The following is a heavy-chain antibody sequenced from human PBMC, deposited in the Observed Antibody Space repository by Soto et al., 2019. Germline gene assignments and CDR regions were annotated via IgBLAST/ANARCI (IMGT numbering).Heavy chain of an antibody. CDR2: IKQDESEK. J-gene: IGHJ4*02. CDR1: GFSFSSYW. V-gene: IGHV3-7*01. CDR3: RRDVAFDYVN. D-gene: IGHD3-16*01. Sequence: EVQLVESGGGLVQPGVSLRISCTVSGFSFSSYWMSWVRQAPGNGLEWVASIKQDESEKYYVDSVNVRFTISRDNVDDSMFLKMNSLSADDTAVYFCRRDVAFDYVNWGQGTLVTVTS.